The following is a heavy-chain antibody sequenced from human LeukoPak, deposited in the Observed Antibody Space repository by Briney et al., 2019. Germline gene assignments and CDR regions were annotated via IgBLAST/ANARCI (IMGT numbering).Heavy chain of an antibody. D-gene: IGHD1-26*01. CDR3: ARAQSGSYKS. V-gene: IGHV3-72*01. CDR1: GFTFSSYS. J-gene: IGHJ4*02. CDR2: TRNKANSYTT. Sequence: PGGSLRLSCAASGFTFSSYSMNWVRQAPGKGLEWVGRTRNKANSYTTEYAASVKGRFTISRDDSKNSLYLQMNSLKTEDTAVYYCARAQSGSYKSWGQGTLVTVSS.